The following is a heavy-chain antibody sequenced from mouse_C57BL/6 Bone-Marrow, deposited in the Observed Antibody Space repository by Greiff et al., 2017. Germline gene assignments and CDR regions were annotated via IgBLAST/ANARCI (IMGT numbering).Heavy chain of an antibody. Sequence: QVTLKVSGPGILQPSQTLSLTCSFSGFSLSTFGMGVGWIRQPSGQGLEWLAHIWWDDDQYYNPALKSRLTISTDTSKNQVFLKIANVDTADTATYYCARPPTIVIDWYFDVWGTGTTVTVSS. CDR3: ARPPTIVIDWYFDV. V-gene: IGHV8-8*01. D-gene: IGHD2-5*01. CDR2: IWWDDDQ. J-gene: IGHJ1*03. CDR1: GFSLSTFGMG.